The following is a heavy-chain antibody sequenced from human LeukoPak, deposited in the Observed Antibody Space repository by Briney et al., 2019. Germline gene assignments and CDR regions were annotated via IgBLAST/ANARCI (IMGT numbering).Heavy chain of an antibody. CDR1: GFTFSDYS. CDR2: ISSSTSSI. Sequence: GGSLRLSCAASGFTFSDYSMNWVRQAPGKGLEWVSSISSSTSSIYYADSVKGRFTISRDNAKNSLYLQMNSLRAEDTAVYYCARDSSGWIYCYYYYMDVWGKGTTVTVSS. CDR3: ARDSSGWIYCYYYYMDV. J-gene: IGHJ6*03. V-gene: IGHV3-21*01. D-gene: IGHD6-19*01.